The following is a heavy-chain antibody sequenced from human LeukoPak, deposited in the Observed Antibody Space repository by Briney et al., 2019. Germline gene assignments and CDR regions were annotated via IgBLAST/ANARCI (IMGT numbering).Heavy chain of an antibody. CDR3: AKDYYDSSGYYDSTRFDP. CDR1: GFTFSSYA. D-gene: IGHD3-22*01. Sequence: GGSLRLSCAASGFTFSSYAMSWARKAPGKGLEWVSAISGSGGSTYYADSVKGRFTISRDNSKNTLYLQMNSLRAEDTSVYYCAKDYYDSSGYYDSTRFDPWGQGTLVTVSS. J-gene: IGHJ5*02. V-gene: IGHV3-23*01. CDR2: ISGSGGST.